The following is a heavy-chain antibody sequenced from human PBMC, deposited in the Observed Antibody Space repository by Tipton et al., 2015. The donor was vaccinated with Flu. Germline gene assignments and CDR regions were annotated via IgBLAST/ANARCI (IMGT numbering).Heavy chain of an antibody. J-gene: IGHJ5*02. D-gene: IGHD2/OR15-2a*01. CDR2: TYHSGIT. CDR1: GDSISSSNW. V-gene: IGHV4-4*02. CDR3: ARGSHLSRGDWLDP. Sequence: GLVKPSGTLSLTCGVSGDSISSSNWWTWVRQPPGKGLEWIGETYHSGITNYNPSLKSRVTISGDKTKNQFSLKLTSVTAADTAVYYCARGSHLSRGDWLDPWGQGILVTVSS.